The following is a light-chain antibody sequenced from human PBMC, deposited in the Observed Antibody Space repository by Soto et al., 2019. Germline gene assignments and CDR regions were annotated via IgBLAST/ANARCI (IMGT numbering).Light chain of an antibody. Sequence: QSVLSQAPSVSGTTGQRVTISCSGSSSNIGSNSVYWYQHLTGTAPKLLIYRNNQRPSGVPDRISGSKSDTSASLAISGLRSEDGADYYCATWDDSLSGFVFGTGTKVTVL. CDR1: SSNIGSNS. V-gene: IGLV1-47*01. CDR2: RNN. CDR3: ATWDDSLSGFV. J-gene: IGLJ1*01.